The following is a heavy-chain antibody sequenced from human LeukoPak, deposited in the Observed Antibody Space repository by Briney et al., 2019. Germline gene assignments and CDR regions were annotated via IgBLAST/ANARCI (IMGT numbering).Heavy chain of an antibody. CDR2: IYYSGSSGST. Sequence: SETLSLTCTVSGRSISGYFWSWIRQPPGKGLEWIGYIYYSGSSGSTHYNPSLRSRVTISVDTSKNQFSLKLSSVTAADTAVYYCARDISSSSWFSNWFDPWGQGALVTVSS. D-gene: IGHD6-13*01. CDR1: GRSISGYF. V-gene: IGHV4-59*01. CDR3: ARDISSSSWFSNWFDP. J-gene: IGHJ5*02.